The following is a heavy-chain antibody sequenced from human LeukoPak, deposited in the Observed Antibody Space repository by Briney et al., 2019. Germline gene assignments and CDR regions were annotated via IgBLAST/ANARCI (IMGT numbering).Heavy chain of an antibody. D-gene: IGHD3-22*01. J-gene: IGHJ4*02. CDR2: ISSSSSYI. V-gene: IGHV3-21*01. CDR1: GFTFSSYS. Sequence: PGGSLRLSCAASGFTFSSYSMNWVRQAPGKGLEWVSSISSSSSYIYYADSVKGRFTISRDNAKNSLYLQMNSLRAEETAVYYCARNAHYYDSSGYFPFDYWGQGTLVTVSS. CDR3: ARNAHYYDSSGYFPFDY.